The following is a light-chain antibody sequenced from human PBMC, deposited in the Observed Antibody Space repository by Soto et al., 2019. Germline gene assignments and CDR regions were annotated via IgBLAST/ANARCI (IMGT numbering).Light chain of an antibody. CDR3: QQYGSSPRT. V-gene: IGKV3-20*01. CDR2: GTS. J-gene: IGKJ1*01. Sequence: EIVLTQFPGTLSLSPGERATLSCRASQSVSSTYLAWYQQKPGQAPRLLIYGTSSRATGIPDRFSGSGSGTDFTLTISRLEPEDFAMYYCQQYGSSPRTFGQGTKVDI. CDR1: QSVSSTY.